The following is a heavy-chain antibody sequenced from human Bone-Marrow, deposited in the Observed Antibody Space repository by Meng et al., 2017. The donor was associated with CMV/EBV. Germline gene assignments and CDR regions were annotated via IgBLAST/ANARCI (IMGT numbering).Heavy chain of an antibody. CDR2: INPNSGGT. CDR3: ARSSGWSRFDY. J-gene: IGHJ4*01. V-gene: IGHV1-2*02. Sequence: VQLVQSGAQVKKPGASVKVSCKASGYTFTVYDMHGVRQAPGQGLEWMGWINPNSGGTNYAQKFQGRVTMTRDMSINTIYMELSRLTSEDTAVYYCARSSGWSRFDYWGHGTLVTVSS. D-gene: IGHD6-19*01. CDR1: GYTFTVYD.